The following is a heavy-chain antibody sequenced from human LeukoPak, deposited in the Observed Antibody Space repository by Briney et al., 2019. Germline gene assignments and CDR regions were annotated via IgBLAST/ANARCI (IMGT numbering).Heavy chain of an antibody. J-gene: IGHJ4*02. CDR2: IIPMSGTV. V-gene: IGHV1-69*06. Sequence: SVIVSCKASGGTFSTFGISWVQQAPGQGLEWMGGIIPMSGTVNNAQKFQGRVTITADKSTGTAYMELSSLRSDDTAVYYCARETGYAYGRAPLDYWGQGTLVTVSS. D-gene: IGHD5-18*01. CDR1: GGTFSTFG. CDR3: ARETGYAYGRAPLDY.